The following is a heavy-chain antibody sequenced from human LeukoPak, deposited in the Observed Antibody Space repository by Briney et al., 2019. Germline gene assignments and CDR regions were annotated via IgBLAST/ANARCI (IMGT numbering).Heavy chain of an antibody. V-gene: IGHV3-30*18. CDR3: AKVRVYYDFWSGLDY. D-gene: IGHD3-3*01. CDR2: ISSKGNNK. CDR1: GFTFSSSV. Sequence: GGSLRLSCAASGFTFSSSVMHWVCKAPAKGQNREADISSKGNNKYYVASVKGRLTISRDNSKNTLYLQMNSLSAEDTAVHYCAKVRVYYDFWSGLDYWGQGTLVTVSS. J-gene: IGHJ4*02.